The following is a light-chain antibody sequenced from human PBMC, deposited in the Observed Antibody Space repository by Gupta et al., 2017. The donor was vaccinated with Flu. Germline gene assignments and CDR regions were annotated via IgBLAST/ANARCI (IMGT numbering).Light chain of an antibody. CDR1: QSVSSN. CDR2: GAS. Sequence: EIVMTQSPATLSVSPGERATLSCRASQSVSSNIAWYQHRPGRAPKRLIYGASTRATGMADRFSGSGSGTEFTLTISSRQSEDLAGYNCQQYDDWPPITFGQGTRLEIK. V-gene: IGKV3-15*01. J-gene: IGKJ5*01. CDR3: QQYDDWPPIT.